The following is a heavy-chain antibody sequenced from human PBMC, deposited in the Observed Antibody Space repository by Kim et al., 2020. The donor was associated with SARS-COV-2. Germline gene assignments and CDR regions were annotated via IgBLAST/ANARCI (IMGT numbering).Heavy chain of an antibody. V-gene: IGHV4-59*13. D-gene: IGHD2-2*01. CDR2: IYYSGST. J-gene: IGHJ6*01. CDR3: AREDIVVVPAALGVSYYY. Sequence: SETLSLTCTVSGGSISSYYWSWIRQPPGKGLEWIGYIYYSGSTNYNPSLKSRVTISVDTSKNQFPLKLSSVTAADTAVFYCAREDIVVVPAALGVSYYY. CDR1: GGSISSYY.